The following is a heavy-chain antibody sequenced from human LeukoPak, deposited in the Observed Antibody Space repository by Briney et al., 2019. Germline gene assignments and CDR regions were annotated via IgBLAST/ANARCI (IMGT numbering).Heavy chain of an antibody. CDR2: IYYSGST. CDR3: ARTGMTTVTPAIDY. D-gene: IGHD4-17*01. V-gene: IGHV4-39*01. CDR1: GGSFSSYY. Sequence: PSETLSLTCAVYGGSFSSYYWGWIRQPPGKGLEWIGSIYYSGSTYYNPSLKSRVTISVDTSKNQFSLKLSSVTAADTAVYYCARTGMTTVTPAIDYWGQGTLVTVSS. J-gene: IGHJ4*02.